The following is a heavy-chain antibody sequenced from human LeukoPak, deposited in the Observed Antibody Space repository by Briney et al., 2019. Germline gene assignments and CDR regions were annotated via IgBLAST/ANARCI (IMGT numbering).Heavy chain of an antibody. CDR3: AREDPGIVVVAATPGWFDP. CDR1: GYTFTSYY. Sequence: GASVKVCCKASGYTFTSYYMHWVRQAPGQGLEWMGIINPSGGSTSYAQKFQGRVTMTRDTSTSTVYMELSSLRSEDTAVYYCAREDPGIVVVAATPGWFDPWGQGTLVTVSS. V-gene: IGHV1-46*01. J-gene: IGHJ5*02. D-gene: IGHD2-15*01. CDR2: INPSGGST.